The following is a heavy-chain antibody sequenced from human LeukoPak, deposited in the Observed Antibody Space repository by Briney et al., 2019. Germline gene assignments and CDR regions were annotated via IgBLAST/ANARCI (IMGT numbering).Heavy chain of an antibody. V-gene: IGHV3-7*01. CDR3: ARGGDYDYVWGSYRYGDY. J-gene: IGHJ4*02. CDR2: IKQDGSEK. D-gene: IGHD3-16*02. Sequence: AGGSLRLSCAASGFKFSSNWMSWVRQAPGKGLEWVANIKQDGSEKYYVDSVKGRFTISRDNAKNSLYLQMNSLRAEDTAVYYCARGGDYDYVWGSYRYGDYWGQGTLVTVSS. CDR1: GFKFSSNW.